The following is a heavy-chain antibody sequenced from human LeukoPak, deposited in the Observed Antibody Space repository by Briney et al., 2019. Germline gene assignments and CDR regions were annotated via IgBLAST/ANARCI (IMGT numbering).Heavy chain of an antibody. J-gene: IGHJ4*02. CDR3: AREGRWLQINDY. V-gene: IGHV3-30-3*01. CDR1: GFTFSSYA. CDR2: ISYDGSNK. D-gene: IGHD5-24*01. Sequence: GGSLRLSCAASGFTFSSYAMHWVRQAPGKGLEWVAVISYDGSNKYYADSVKGRFTISRDNSKNTLYLQMNSLRAEDTAVYYCAREGRWLQINDYWGQGTLVTVSS.